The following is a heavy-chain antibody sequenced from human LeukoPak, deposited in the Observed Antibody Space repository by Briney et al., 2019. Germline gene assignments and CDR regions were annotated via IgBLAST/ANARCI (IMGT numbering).Heavy chain of an antibody. CDR2: IYYSGST. CDR1: GASISSYY. V-gene: IGHV4-59*01. CDR3: ARGYDFWSGQNWFDP. D-gene: IGHD3-3*01. J-gene: IGHJ5*02. Sequence: PSETLSLTCTVSGASISSYYWSWIRQPPGKGLEWIGFIYYSGSTNYNPSLKSRVTMSLDTSKNQFSLKLTSVIAADTAVYYCARGYDFWSGQNWFDPWGQGSQVSVSS.